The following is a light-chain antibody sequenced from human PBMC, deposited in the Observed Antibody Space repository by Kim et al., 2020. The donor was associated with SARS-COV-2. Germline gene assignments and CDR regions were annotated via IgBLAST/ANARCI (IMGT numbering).Light chain of an antibody. V-gene: IGLV2-14*03. J-gene: IGLJ3*02. CDR1: SSDVGGYNY. CDR2: DVS. CDR3: SSYTSSTTWL. Sequence: GQSITNSCTGTSSDVGGYNYVSWYQQHPGKAPKLMIYDVSKRPSGVSNRFSGSKSGNTASLTISGLQAEDEADYYCSSYTSSTTWLFGGGTQLTVL.